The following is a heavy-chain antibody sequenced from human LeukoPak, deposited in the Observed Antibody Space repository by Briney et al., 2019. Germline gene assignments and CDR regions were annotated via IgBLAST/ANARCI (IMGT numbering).Heavy chain of an antibody. Sequence: SVKVSCKASGGTFSSYAISWVRQAPGQGLEWMGGIIPIFGTANYAQKFQGRATITTDESTSTAYMELSSLRSEDTAVYYCGVGPQRRYYYYYYYMDVWGKGTTVTVSS. J-gene: IGHJ6*03. V-gene: IGHV1-69*05. CDR3: GVGPQRRYYYYYYYMDV. CDR2: IIPIFGTA. CDR1: GGTFSSYA.